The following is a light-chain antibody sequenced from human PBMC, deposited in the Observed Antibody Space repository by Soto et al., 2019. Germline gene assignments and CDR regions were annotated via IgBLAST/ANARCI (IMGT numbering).Light chain of an antibody. CDR2: AAS. V-gene: IGKV1-17*03. CDR3: LQHSSFPLT. J-gene: IGKJ2*01. Sequence: DIQMTQSPSAMSASVGDRVTITCRASQDISIYLAWFQQKPGEVPKRLIYAASSLQRGVPSRFSGTGSGTEFTLTISSLQPEDFATYYCLQHSSFPLTFGQGTKLEIK. CDR1: QDISIY.